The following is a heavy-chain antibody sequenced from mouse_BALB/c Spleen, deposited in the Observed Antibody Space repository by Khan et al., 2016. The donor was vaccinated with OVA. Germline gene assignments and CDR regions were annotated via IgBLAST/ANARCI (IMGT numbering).Heavy chain of an antibody. D-gene: IGHD1-1*01. CDR3: ARGNYYGYYFDY. J-gene: IGHJ2*01. Sequence: VQLKESGPGLVKPSQSLSLTCTVTGYSITSNYAWNWIRQFPGNKLEWMGYISYSDSTSYNPSLKSRISITRDTSKNQFFLQLNSVTTEDTATDYCARGNYYGYYFDYWGQGTTLTVSS. CDR2: ISYSDST. V-gene: IGHV3-2*02. CDR1: GYSITSNYA.